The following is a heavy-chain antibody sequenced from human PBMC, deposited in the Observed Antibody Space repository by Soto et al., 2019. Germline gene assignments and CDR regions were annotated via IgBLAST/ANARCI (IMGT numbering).Heavy chain of an antibody. D-gene: IGHD1-26*01. Sequence: GGSLRLSCVASGFTVSSNYMSWVGQGPGKGREWGAVIYSGTTDGSTNYADSVKGRFTISRDNSKNTLYLQMNSLRAEDTAVYYCARDSKVGGTIGGPGTFDYWAQGTLVPVSS. CDR2: IYSGTTDGST. CDR3: ARDSKVGGTIGGPGTFDY. V-gene: IGHV3-66*01. CDR1: GFTVSSNY. J-gene: IGHJ4*02.